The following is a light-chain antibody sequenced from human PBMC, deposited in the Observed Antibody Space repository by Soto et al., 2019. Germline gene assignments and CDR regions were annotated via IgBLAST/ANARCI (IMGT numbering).Light chain of an antibody. V-gene: IGKV3-15*01. Sequence: IVLTQSPATLSVSPGDRATLSCRASQSVSSNLAWYHQKPGQTPRLLIYGASTRAAGIPARFSGSESGTEFTLTISSLQSEDFAVYYCQQYDNWPWTFGHGNKVEIK. CDR3: QQYDNWPWT. J-gene: IGKJ1*01. CDR2: GAS. CDR1: QSVSSN.